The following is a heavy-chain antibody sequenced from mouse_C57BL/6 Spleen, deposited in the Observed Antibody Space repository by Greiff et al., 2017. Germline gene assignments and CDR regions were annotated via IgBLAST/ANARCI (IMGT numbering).Heavy chain of an antibody. Sequence: EVKVVESGGGLVKPGGSLKLSCAASGFTFSSYAMSWVRQTPEKRLEWVATISDGGSYTYYPDNVKGRFTISRDNAKNNLYLQMSHLKSEDTAIYYCARDPFDYWGQGTTLTVSS. CDR1: GFTFSSYA. CDR3: ARDPFDY. V-gene: IGHV5-4*01. CDR2: ISDGGSYT. J-gene: IGHJ2*01.